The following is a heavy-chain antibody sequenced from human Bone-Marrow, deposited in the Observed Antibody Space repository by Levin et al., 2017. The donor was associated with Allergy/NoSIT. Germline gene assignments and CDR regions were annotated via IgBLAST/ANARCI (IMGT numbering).Heavy chain of an antibody. V-gene: IGHV4-39*01. Sequence: PSETLSLTCTVSGASITTSHYYWGWIRQPPGKGLEWIGNMFYSGSTYYNPPLKSRLTMSVDTSKNQFSLRLTSVTAADTAVYFCAPSPLGADYYDTSAYYYFDYWGQGTLVTVSS. CDR1: GASITTSHYY. D-gene: IGHD3-22*01. J-gene: IGHJ4*02. CDR3: APSPLGADYYDTSAYYYFDY. CDR2: MFYSGST.